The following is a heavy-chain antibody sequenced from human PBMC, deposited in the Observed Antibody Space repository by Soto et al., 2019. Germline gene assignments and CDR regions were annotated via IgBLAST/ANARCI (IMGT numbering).Heavy chain of an antibody. CDR2: IKSKTDGGST. Sequence: GGSMRLSWAASGFTFSNAWMSWGRQAPGKGLEWGGRIKSKTDGGSTDYAAPVKGRFTISRDDSKNTLYLQMNSLKTEDTAVYSCPTEDYYGSWSYYDYWGQGTLVTVSS. CDR1: GFTFSNAW. V-gene: IGHV3-15*05. D-gene: IGHD3-10*01. CDR3: PTEDYYGSWSYYDY. J-gene: IGHJ4*02.